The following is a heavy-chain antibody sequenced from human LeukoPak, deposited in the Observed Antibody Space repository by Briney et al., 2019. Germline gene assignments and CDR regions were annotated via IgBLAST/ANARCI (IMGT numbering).Heavy chain of an antibody. J-gene: IGHJ3*02. V-gene: IGHV4-34*01. CDR2: INHSGST. CDR3: ARGSAPDAFDI. Sequence: SETLSLTCAVYGGSFSGYYWSWIRQPPGKGLEWIGEINHSGSTNYNPSLKSRVTISVDRSKNQFSLKLSSVTAADTAVYYCARGSAPDAFDIWGQGTMVTVSS. D-gene: IGHD1-14*01. CDR1: GGSFSGYY.